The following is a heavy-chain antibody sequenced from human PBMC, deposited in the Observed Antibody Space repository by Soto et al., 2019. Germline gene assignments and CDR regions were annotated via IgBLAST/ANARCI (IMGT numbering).Heavy chain of an antibody. D-gene: IGHD3-10*01. CDR3: ARLVYDTRLNYMYFDF. J-gene: IGHJ4*02. Sequence: TLSLTCAVSGVSISSGNWWTWVRQSPQRGLEYIGEIFHDGTANYYPSFERRVAVSVDTSKNQFSLKLTSVTAADTAIYFCARLVYDTRLNYMYFDFWGQGTLVTVS. CDR1: GVSISSGNW. V-gene: IGHV4-4*01. CDR2: IFHDGTA.